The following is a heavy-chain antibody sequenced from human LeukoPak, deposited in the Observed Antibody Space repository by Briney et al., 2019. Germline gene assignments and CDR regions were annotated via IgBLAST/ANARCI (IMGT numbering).Heavy chain of an antibody. CDR2: ISSDGSDK. Sequence: GGSLRLSCAASGFTFSSYGMHWVRQAPGKGLEWVAVISSDGSDKKYADSVKGRFSMSRDNSKNTLYLQLHSLRVEDTAVYYCARDYPADHWGQGTLVTVSS. V-gene: IGHV3-30*19. J-gene: IGHJ4*02. CDR3: ARDYPADH. CDR1: GFTFSSYG.